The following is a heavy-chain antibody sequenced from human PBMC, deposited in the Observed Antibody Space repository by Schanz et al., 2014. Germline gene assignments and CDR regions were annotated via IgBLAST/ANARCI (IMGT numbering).Heavy chain of an antibody. CDR3: ARANYRRKINFDY. Sequence: QVQLVESGGGVVQPGGSLRLSCAASGFIFSNYGMHWVRQAPGKGLEWVAVISYDGSNKYYADSVKGRFTISRDNSENTLYLQMNSLRAEDTAVYYCARANYRRKINFDYWGRGTLVTVSS. CDR2: ISYDGSNK. V-gene: IGHV3-30*19. J-gene: IGHJ4*02. D-gene: IGHD3-10*01. CDR1: GFIFSNYG.